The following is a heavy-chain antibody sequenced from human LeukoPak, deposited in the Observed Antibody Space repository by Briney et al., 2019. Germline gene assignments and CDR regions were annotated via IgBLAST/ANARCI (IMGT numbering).Heavy chain of an antibody. CDR2: IIPIFGTA. D-gene: IGHD4-17*01. V-gene: IGHV1-69*05. Sequence: ASVKVSCKASGGTFSSYAMSWVRQAPGQGLEWMGRIIPIFGTANYAQKFQGRVTITTDESTSTAYMELSSLRSEDTAVYYCAREYGDYGLDYWGQGTLVTVSS. J-gene: IGHJ4*02. CDR1: GGTFSSYA. CDR3: AREYGDYGLDY.